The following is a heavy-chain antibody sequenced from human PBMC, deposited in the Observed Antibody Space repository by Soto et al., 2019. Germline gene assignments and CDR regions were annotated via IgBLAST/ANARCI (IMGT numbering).Heavy chain of an antibody. CDR3: ARNRLFDFWSGYYEHWFDP. J-gene: IGHJ5*02. V-gene: IGHV1-2*02. Sequence: ASVKVSCKASGYTFTGYYMHWVRQAPGQGLEWMGWINPNSGGTNYAQKFQGRVTMTRDTSISTAYMELSRLRSDDTAVYYCARNRLFDFWSGYYEHWFDPWGQGTLVTYPQ. CDR2: INPNSGGT. CDR1: GYTFTGYY. D-gene: IGHD3-3*01.